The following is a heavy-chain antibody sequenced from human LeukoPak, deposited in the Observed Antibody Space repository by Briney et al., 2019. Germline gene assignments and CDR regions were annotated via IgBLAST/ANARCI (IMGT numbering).Heavy chain of an antibody. D-gene: IGHD6-13*01. J-gene: IGHJ4*02. CDR3: AKEQNSGIGAAGTLL. V-gene: IGHV3-23*01. CDR2: ISGSGVST. CDR1: GFTFRTSG. Sequence: PGGSLRLSCAASGFTFRTSGMSWVRQAPGKGLEWVSAISGSGVSTYYADSVKGRFTISRDNSKNTLYLQMNSLRAEDTAVYYCAKEQNSGIGAAGTLLWGQGTLVTVSS.